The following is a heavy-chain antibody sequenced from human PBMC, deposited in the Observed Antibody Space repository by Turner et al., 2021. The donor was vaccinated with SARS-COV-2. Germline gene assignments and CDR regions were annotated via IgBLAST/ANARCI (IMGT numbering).Heavy chain of an antibody. CDR1: GGTFSSYA. J-gene: IGHJ4*02. CDR3: ARVSSLSYYFDY. D-gene: IGHD6-6*01. V-gene: IGHV1-69*01. Sequence: QVQLVQSGAEVKKPGSSVKVSCKASGGTFSSYAITWVRQAPGQGLEWMGGIIPIFGTANYAQKFQGRVTITADESTSTAYMELSSLRSDDTAVYYCARVSSLSYYFDYWGQGTLVTVSS. CDR2: IIPIFGTA.